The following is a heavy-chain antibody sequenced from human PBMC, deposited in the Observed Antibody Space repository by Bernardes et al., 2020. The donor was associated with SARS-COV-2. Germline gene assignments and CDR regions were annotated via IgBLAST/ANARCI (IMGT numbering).Heavy chain of an antibody. J-gene: IGHJ3*02. V-gene: IGHV3-74*01. CDR1: GFTFSDYW. D-gene: IGHD6-19*01. CDR3: ARGPQQWLLQGSLRQGFDT. CDR2: INSDGINI. Sequence: GGPLRLSCAASGFTFSDYWMHWVRQVPGKGLVWVSRINSDGINIDYADSVKGRFTISRDNAKNTLHLQMNSLRADDTGVYYCARGPQQWLLQGSLRQGFDTWGQGTMVTVSA.